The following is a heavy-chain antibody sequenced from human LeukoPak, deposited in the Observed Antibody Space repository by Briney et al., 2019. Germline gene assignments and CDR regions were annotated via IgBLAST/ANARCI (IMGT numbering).Heavy chain of an antibody. J-gene: IGHJ4*02. V-gene: IGHV3-30*04. CDR3: ARDGEYSSSWEDFDY. CDR1: GFTFSSYA. CDR2: ISYDGSNK. Sequence: PGRSLRLSCAASGFTFSSYAMHWVRQAPGKGLEWVAVISYDGSNKYHADSVKGRFTISRYNSKNTLYLQMNSLRAEDTAVYYCARDGEYSSSWEDFDYWGEGTLVTVSS. D-gene: IGHD6-13*01.